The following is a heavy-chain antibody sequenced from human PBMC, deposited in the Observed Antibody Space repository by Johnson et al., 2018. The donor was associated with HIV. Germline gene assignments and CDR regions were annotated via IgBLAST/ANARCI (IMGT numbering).Heavy chain of an antibody. CDR3: AKDSATTSGYSSSWYVSGAFDI. V-gene: IGHV3-72*01. CDR1: GFTFSDHY. D-gene: IGHD6-13*01. J-gene: IGHJ3*02. Sequence: VQLVESGGGLVQPGGSLRLSCAASGFTFSDHYMDWVRQAPGKGLEWVGRTRNKANSYTTEYAASVKGRFTISRDDSKNSLYLQMNSLKTEDTAVYYCAKDSATTSGYSSSWYVSGAFDIWGQGTMVTVSS. CDR2: TRNKANSYTT.